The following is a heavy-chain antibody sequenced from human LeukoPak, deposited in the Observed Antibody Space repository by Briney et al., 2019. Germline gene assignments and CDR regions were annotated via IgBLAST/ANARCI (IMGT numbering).Heavy chain of an antibody. Sequence: GGSLRLSCAASGFMLSTYSMNWVRQAPGKGLEWISYISHSGGAEHYTDSVKGRFTISRDNAKNALYLQMNSLRAEDTAVYFCARDYVFAFDYWSQGTLVTVSS. CDR1: GFMLSTYS. CDR2: ISHSGGAE. CDR3: ARDYVFAFDY. V-gene: IGHV3-48*01. D-gene: IGHD3-10*02. J-gene: IGHJ4*02.